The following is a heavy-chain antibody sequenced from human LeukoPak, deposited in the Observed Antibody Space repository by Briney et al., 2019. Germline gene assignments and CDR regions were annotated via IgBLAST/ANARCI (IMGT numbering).Heavy chain of an antibody. D-gene: IGHD2-15*01. V-gene: IGHV3-7*01. Sequence: GGSLRLSCAASGFRFSGFWMSWVRQAPGKGSEWVANINQESSEKYYEDSVRGRFTISRDNAENSLSLQMNNLRVEDTAVYFCAREVDRSFGYWGQGNLVTVSS. CDR3: AREVDRSFGY. CDR1: GFRFSGFW. CDR2: INQESSEK. J-gene: IGHJ4*02.